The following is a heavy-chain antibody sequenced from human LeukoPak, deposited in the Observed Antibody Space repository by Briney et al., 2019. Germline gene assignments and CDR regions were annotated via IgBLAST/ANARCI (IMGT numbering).Heavy chain of an antibody. Sequence: RASVKVSCKASGYTFTSYDINWVRQATGQGLEWMGWMNPNSGNTGYAQKFQGRATMTRNTSISTAYMELSSLRSEDTAVYYCARGSNGGYYDFWSGYFPRYYYYYMDVWGKGTTVTVSS. D-gene: IGHD3-3*01. CDR3: ARGSNGGYYDFWSGYFPRYYYYYMDV. CDR1: GYTFTSYD. V-gene: IGHV1-8*01. CDR2: MNPNSGNT. J-gene: IGHJ6*03.